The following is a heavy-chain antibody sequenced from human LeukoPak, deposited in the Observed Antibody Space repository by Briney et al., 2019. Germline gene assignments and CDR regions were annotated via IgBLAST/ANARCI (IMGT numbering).Heavy chain of an antibody. CDR1: GGSVSSGSYY. Sequence: SETLSLTCTVSGGSVSSGSYYWSWIRQPPGKGLEWIGYIYYSGSTNYNPSLKSRVTISVDTSKNQFSLKLSSVSAADTAVYYCARDRSGYNYFDYWGQGTLVTASS. CDR2: IYYSGST. J-gene: IGHJ4*02. V-gene: IGHV4-61*01. CDR3: ARDRSGYNYFDY. D-gene: IGHD5-12*01.